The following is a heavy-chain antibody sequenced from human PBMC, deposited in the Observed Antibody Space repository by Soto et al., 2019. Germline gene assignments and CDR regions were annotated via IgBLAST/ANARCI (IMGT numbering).Heavy chain of an antibody. D-gene: IGHD3-10*01. CDR1: GFTFSIYS. Sequence: PGGSLRLSCAASGFTFSIYSMNWVRQAPGKGLEWVSSISSSSSYIYYADSVKGRFTISRDNAKNSLYLQMNSLRAEDTAVYYCATAFSLVYYGSHWGQGTLVTVSS. CDR2: ISSSSSYI. J-gene: IGHJ4*02. CDR3: ATAFSLVYYGSH. V-gene: IGHV3-21*01.